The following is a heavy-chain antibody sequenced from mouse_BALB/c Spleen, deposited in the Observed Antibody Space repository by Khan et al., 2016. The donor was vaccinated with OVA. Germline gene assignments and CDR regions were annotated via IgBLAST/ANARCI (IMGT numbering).Heavy chain of an antibody. CDR1: GFTFSTYG. CDR2: VSTGGSYT. J-gene: IGHJ3*01. V-gene: IGHV5-6*01. Sequence: EVELVESGGDLVKPGGSLKLSCAASGFTFSTYGMSWVRQTPDKRLEWVATVSTGGSYTYYPESVKGRFTISRDNAKNTLYLQMSSLKSEDTAMFYCARLAYYYDREGFAYWGQGTLVTVSA. CDR3: ARLAYYYDREGFAY. D-gene: IGHD1-1*01.